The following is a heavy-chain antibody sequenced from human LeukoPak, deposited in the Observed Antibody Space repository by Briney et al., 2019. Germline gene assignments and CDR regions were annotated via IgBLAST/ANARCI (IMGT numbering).Heavy chain of an antibody. V-gene: IGHV4-34*01. D-gene: IGHD3-3*01. CDR1: GGSFSGYY. CDR3: ARAILFGARYYYYYMDV. Sequence: PSETLSLTCAVYGGSFSGYYWSWIRQPPGKGLEWIGEINHSGSTNYNPSLKSRVTISVDTSKNQFSLKLSSVTAADTAVYYCARAILFGARYYYYYMDVWGKGTTVTVSS. CDR2: INHSGST. J-gene: IGHJ6*03.